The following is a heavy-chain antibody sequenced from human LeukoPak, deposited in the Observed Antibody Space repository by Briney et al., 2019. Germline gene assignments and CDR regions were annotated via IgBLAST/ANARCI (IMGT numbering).Heavy chain of an antibody. CDR3: ARIDAFDI. V-gene: IGHV3-21*06. CDR2: ISSRGSYT. Sequence: GGSLRLSCAASGFTFSNYNMNWVRQAPGKGPEWVSYISSRGSYTYYADSVKGRFTISRDNAKNSLYLQMNSLRAEDTAVYYCARIDAFDIWGQGTMVTVSS. J-gene: IGHJ3*02. CDR1: GFTFSNYN.